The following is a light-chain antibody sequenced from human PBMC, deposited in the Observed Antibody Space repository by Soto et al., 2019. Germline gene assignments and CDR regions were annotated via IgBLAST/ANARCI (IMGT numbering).Light chain of an antibody. Sequence: EIVLTQSPGTLSLSPGERATLSCRASQSVSSSYLAWYQQKPGQAPRLLIYGASSSATSIPDRFSGSGSGTDFTLTITRLEPEDFAVYYCQQYGSSPKTFGQGTKVEIK. CDR1: QSVSSSY. CDR2: GAS. CDR3: QQYGSSPKT. V-gene: IGKV3-20*01. J-gene: IGKJ1*01.